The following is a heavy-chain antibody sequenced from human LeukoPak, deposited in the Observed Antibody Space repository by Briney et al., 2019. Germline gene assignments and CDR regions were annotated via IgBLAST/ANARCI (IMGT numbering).Heavy chain of an antibody. Sequence: PGGSLRLSCAASGFTFTSYSMNLVRQAPGKGLEWVSTISGGGGSTYYADSVKGRFTISRDNSRNTLYLQVNSLRAEDTAVYYCAKGGKWDVTPFDYWGQGTLVTVSS. CDR1: GFTFTSYS. V-gene: IGHV3-23*01. D-gene: IGHD1-26*01. CDR2: ISGGGGST. J-gene: IGHJ4*02. CDR3: AKGGKWDVTPFDY.